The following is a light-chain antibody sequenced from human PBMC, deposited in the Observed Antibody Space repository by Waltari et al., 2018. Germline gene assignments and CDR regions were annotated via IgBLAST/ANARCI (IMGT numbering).Light chain of an antibody. CDR3: QEANSFPLT. V-gene: IGKV1-12*01. Sequence: DIQMTQSPSTLSASVGDRVTITCRASQSISSWLAWYQQKPGKAPKVLIYAASNLQSGVPSRFSGSDSGTEFTLTISSLQPEDVATYYCQEANSFPLTFGGGTKVEI. J-gene: IGKJ4*01. CDR2: AAS. CDR1: QSISSW.